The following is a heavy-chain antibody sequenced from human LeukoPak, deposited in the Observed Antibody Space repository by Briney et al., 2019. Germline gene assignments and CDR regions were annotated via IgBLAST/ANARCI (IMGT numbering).Heavy chain of an antibody. D-gene: IGHD2-8*01. J-gene: IGHJ4*02. V-gene: IGHV3-7*03. CDR1: GFTFGSYW. CDR3: AKSYHCTNGVCLGSSSPPTGGYFDY. Sequence: GGSLRLSCAASGFTFGSYWMSWVRQAPGKGLEWVAPIRQDGSQKYYADSVKGRFTISRDNSKNTLYLQMNSLRAEDTVVYYCAKSYHCTNGVCLGSSSPPTGGYFDYWGQGTLVTVSS. CDR2: IRQDGSQK.